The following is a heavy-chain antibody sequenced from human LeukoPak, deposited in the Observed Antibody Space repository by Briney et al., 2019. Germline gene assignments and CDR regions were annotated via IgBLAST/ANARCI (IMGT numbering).Heavy chain of an antibody. Sequence: PGGSLRLSCAASGFTVSSNHMSWVRQAPGKGLEWVSVIYTGGSTYYADSVKGRFTISRDNSKNTLYLQMNSMRAEDTAVYYCAKSYYYDSSGSDVWGQGTTVTVSS. V-gene: IGHV3-66*02. CDR1: GFTVSSNH. CDR3: AKSYYYDSSGSDV. CDR2: IYTGGST. D-gene: IGHD3-22*01. J-gene: IGHJ6*02.